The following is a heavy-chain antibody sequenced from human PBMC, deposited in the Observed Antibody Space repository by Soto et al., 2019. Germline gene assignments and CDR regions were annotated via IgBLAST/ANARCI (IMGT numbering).Heavy chain of an antibody. CDR3: ARDRVYYYDNSGYYNFDY. D-gene: IGHD3-22*01. CDR1: GFIFSNYA. J-gene: IGHJ4*02. CDR2: VSYDGSNQ. V-gene: IGHV3-30-3*01. Sequence: QVQLVESGGGVVQPGRSLRVSCAASGFIFSNYAMHWVRQAPGKGREWVAVVSYDGSNQFYAESVKGRFTISRDSSKTTPYLQMNNLREEDTAVYYCARDRVYYYDNSGYYNFDYWGQGTQVIVSS.